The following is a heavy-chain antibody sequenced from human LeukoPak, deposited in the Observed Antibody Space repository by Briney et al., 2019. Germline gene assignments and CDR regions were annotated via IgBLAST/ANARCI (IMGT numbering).Heavy chain of an antibody. D-gene: IGHD6-19*01. Sequence: ASVKVSCKASGGIFSSYAISWVRQATAQGLGWMGGIIHIFGTANYAQKFQGRGTITTDESTSTAYMELSSLRSEDTAVYYCARERMRLADAFDIWGQGTMVTVSS. CDR2: IIHIFGTA. J-gene: IGHJ3*02. CDR3: ARERMRLADAFDI. V-gene: IGHV1-69*05. CDR1: GGIFSSYA.